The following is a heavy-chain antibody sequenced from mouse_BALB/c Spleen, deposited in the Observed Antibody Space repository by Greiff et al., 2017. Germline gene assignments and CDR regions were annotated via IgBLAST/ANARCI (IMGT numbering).Heavy chain of an antibody. CDR1: GFSLTSYG. D-gene: IGHD2-1*01. J-gene: IGHJ3*01. CDR2: IWSGGSA. Sequence: VQLQQSGPGLVQPSQSLSITCTVSGFSLTSYGVHWVRQSPGKGLEWLGVIWSGGSADYNAAFITRLSISKDNSKGQVFFKMNSLQADDTAIYYCARKGGNYGGVWFAYWGQGTLVTVSA. CDR3: ARKGGNYGGVWFAY. V-gene: IGHV2-4-1*01.